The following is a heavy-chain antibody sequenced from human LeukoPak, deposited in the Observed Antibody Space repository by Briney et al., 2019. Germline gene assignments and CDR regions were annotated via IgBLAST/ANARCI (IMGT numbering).Heavy chain of an antibody. CDR3: ARNYGDYGYY. CDR1: GNSFSSDGYC. D-gene: IGHD4/OR15-4a*01. CDR2: IYYSGST. Sequence: PSQTLSVTCSVSGNSFSSDGYCWSWILQHPGKCLEWIGYIYYSGSTYYHPSLKSRVTISADTSKNQFSLNLSSVTAADTAVYYCARNYGDYGYYWGQGTLVTVSS. J-gene: IGHJ4*02. V-gene: IGHV4-31*03.